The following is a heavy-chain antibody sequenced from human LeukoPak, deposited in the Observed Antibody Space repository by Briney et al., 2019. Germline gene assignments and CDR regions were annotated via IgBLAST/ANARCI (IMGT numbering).Heavy chain of an antibody. CDR2: TYYSGST. D-gene: IGHD3-22*01. V-gene: IGHV4-59*01. CDR3: AHHYDSSGYYSLYGDAFDI. J-gene: IGHJ3*02. Sequence: SETLSLTCTVSGGSISSYYWSWIRQPPGKGLEWIGYTYYSGSTNYNPSLKSRVTISVDTSKNQFSLKLSSVTAADTAVYHCAHHYDSSGYYSLYGDAFDIWGQGTMVTVSS. CDR1: GGSISSYY.